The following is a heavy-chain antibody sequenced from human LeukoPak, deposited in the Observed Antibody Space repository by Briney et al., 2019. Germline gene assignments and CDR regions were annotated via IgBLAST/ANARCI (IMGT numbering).Heavy chain of an antibody. CDR3: ARDRLRDSTYYDSSGYLNYYYMDV. J-gene: IGHJ6*03. Sequence: PGGSLRLSCAASGFTFSSYNMNWVRQAPGKGLEWVSSITSSSSYIYYADSVKGRFTISRDNAKNTLYLQMNSLRAEDTAVYYCARDRLRDSTYYDSSGYLNYYYMDVWGKGTTVTVSS. CDR2: ITSSSSYI. CDR1: GFTFSSYN. V-gene: IGHV3-21*01. D-gene: IGHD3-22*01.